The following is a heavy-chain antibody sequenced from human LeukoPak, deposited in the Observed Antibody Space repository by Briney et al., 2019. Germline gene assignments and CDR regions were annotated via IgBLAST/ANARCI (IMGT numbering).Heavy chain of an antibody. CDR2: SNHSGRT. J-gene: IGHJ5*02. CDR3: ARGLTGESGSYLTRFDP. D-gene: IGHD1-26*01. Sequence: ADTLSLTCAVYGGSFSGYYWSWIRQPPGKGLEWIGESNHSGRTNYTPSLKSRVTISVDTSKNQFSLKLGSVTAADTAVYYCARGLTGESGSYLTRFDPWGQETLVTVSS. CDR1: GGSFSGYY. V-gene: IGHV4-34*01.